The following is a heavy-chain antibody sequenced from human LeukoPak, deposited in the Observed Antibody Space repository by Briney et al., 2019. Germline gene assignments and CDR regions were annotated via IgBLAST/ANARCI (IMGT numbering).Heavy chain of an antibody. D-gene: IGHD5-24*01. V-gene: IGHV3-30*04. CDR3: AKDLSTRWLQHQNGFGLDY. CDR2: ISYDGSNK. J-gene: IGHJ4*02. Sequence: PGGSLRLSCAASGFTFSSYAMHWVRQAPGKGLEWVAVISYDGSNKYYADSVKGRFTISRDNSKNTLYLQVNSLRAEDTAVYYCAKDLSTRWLQHQNGFGLDYWGQGTLVTVSS. CDR1: GFTFSSYA.